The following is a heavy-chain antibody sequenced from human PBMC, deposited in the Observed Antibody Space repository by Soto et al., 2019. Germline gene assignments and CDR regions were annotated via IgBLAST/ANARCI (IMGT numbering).Heavy chain of an antibody. CDR2: IIPILGIA. CDR1: GGTFSSYT. CDR3: VRALTVGVTVDY. D-gene: IGHD1-26*01. V-gene: IGHV1-69*02. Sequence: QVQLVQSGAEVKKPGSSVKVSCKASGGTFSSYTLSWVRQAPGQGLEWMGRIIPILGIAKYAQKFQGRVTTTADKSTSTAYRGLSSLRSDDTAVYYCVRALTVGVTVDYWGQGTLVTVSS. J-gene: IGHJ4*02.